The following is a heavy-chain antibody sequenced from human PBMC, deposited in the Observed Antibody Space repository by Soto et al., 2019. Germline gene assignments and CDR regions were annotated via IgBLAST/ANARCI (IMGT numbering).Heavy chain of an antibody. D-gene: IGHD2-2*01. Sequence: SETLSLTRAVYGGSFSGYYWSWIRQPPGKGLEWIGEINHSGSTNYNPSLKSRVTISVDTSKNQFSLKLSSVTAADTAVYYCAREDIVVVPADGDSYHYYPMDVWGQGTTVT. J-gene: IGHJ6*02. CDR1: GGSFSGYY. CDR2: INHSGST. CDR3: AREDIVVVPADGDSYHYYPMDV. V-gene: IGHV4-34*01.